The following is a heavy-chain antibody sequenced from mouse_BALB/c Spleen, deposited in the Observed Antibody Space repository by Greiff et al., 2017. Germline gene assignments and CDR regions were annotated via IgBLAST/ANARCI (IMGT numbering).Heavy chain of an antibody. CDR3: ARNGGYGDYGNYAWFAY. V-gene: IGHV2-4-1*01. CDR1: GFSLTSYG. CDR2: IWSGGST. D-gene: IGHD2-1*01. Sequence: VQLQQSGPGLVQPSQSLSITCTVSGFSLTSYGVHWVRQSPGKGLEWLGVIWSGGSTDYNAAFISRLSISKDNSKSQVFFKMNSLQADDTAIYYCARNGGYGDYGNYAWFAYWGQGTLVTVSA. J-gene: IGHJ3*01.